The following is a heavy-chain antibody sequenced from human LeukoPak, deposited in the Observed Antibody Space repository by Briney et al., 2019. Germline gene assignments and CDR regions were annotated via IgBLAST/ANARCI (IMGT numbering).Heavy chain of an antibody. Sequence: SETLSLTCTVSGGSFSTYYWSWIRQPPGRGLEWIGYIYYSGSTNYNPSLKSRVTISVNSSKNQFSLMLSSVTAADTAVYYCARTDSGSAIDYWGLGTLVTVSA. CDR2: IYYSGST. D-gene: IGHD1-26*01. V-gene: IGHV4-59*01. CDR3: ARTDSGSAIDY. CDR1: GGSFSTYY. J-gene: IGHJ4*02.